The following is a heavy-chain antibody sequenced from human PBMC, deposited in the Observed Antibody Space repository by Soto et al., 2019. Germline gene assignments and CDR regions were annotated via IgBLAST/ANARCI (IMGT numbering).Heavy chain of an antibody. D-gene: IGHD6-13*01. CDR2: IFYSGST. CDR3: ARDGSQGYYYYGMDG. V-gene: IGHV4-39*02. J-gene: IGHJ6*02. Sequence: SETLSLTCTVSGGSISSSSYYWGWIRQPPGKGLEWIGSIFYSGSTYYNPSLKSRVTVSVDTSKNHFSLKVTSVTAADTAVYYCARDGSQGYYYYGMDGWGQGTTVTVS. CDR1: GGSISSSSYY.